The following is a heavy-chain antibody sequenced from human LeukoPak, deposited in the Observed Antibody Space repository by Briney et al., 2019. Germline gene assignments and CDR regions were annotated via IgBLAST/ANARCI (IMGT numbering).Heavy chain of an antibody. Sequence: PGGSLRLSCAASGFTFSSYAMSWVRQAPGKGLEWVSAISGSGGSTYYADSVKGRFTISRDNSKKTLYLQMNSLRAEDTAVYYCSKDIDSSGYYGTLNYWGQGTLVTVSS. CDR1: GFTFSSYA. J-gene: IGHJ4*02. CDR3: SKDIDSSGYYGTLNY. CDR2: ISGSGGST. V-gene: IGHV3-23*01. D-gene: IGHD3-22*01.